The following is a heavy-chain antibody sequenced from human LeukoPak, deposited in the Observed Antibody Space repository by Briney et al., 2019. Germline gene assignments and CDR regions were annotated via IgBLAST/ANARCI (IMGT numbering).Heavy chain of an antibody. V-gene: IGHV3-23*01. CDR2: ISGSGGSI. D-gene: IGHD4-11*01. Sequence: GGSLRLSCAASGFTFSYYAMNWVRQAPGKGLEWVSVISGSGGSIYYADSVKGRFTISRDKSKNTLYLQMNSLRAEDTAVYYCAKGLQEHYYYYMDVWGKGTTVTVSS. CDR1: GFTFSYYA. J-gene: IGHJ6*03. CDR3: AKGLQEHYYYYMDV.